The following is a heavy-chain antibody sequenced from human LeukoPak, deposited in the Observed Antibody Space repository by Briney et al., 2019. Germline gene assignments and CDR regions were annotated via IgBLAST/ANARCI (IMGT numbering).Heavy chain of an antibody. Sequence: PGGSLRLSCAASGFTFSSHSMNWVRQAPGKGLEWVSSISSSSRYIYYADSVKGRFTISRDNAKNSLYLQMNSLRAEDTAVYYCARGSRYGDYPYYCDFWGQGTLVTVSS. V-gene: IGHV3-21*01. CDR2: ISSSSRYI. D-gene: IGHD4-17*01. J-gene: IGHJ4*02. CDR3: ARGSRYGDYPYYCDF. CDR1: GFTFSSHS.